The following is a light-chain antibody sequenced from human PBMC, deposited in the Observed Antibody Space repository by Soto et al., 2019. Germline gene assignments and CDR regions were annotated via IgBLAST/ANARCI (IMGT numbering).Light chain of an antibody. V-gene: IGKV3-15*01. CDR3: QQYNGWPRT. CDR2: GAS. J-gene: IGKJ1*01. Sequence: EIVMTQSPATLSVSPGERATLSCRASQSFSNNLAWFQHKPGQAPRLLIYGASTRATGIPDRFSGSGSGTEFTLTISSLQSEDFAVYYCQQYNGWPRTFGQGTKVES. CDR1: QSFSNN.